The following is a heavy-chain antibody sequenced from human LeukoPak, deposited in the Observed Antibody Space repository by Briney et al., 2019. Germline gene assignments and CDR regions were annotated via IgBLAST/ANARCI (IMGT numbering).Heavy chain of an antibody. Sequence: GESLKISCRGSGYSFTTYWIGWVRQMPGKGLEWMGIIYPGDSDTRYSPSFQGQVTMSADKSINTAYLQWSSLKASDTAMYYCARRQGCSSSSCPPDSWGQGTLVTVSS. D-gene: IGHD2-15*01. J-gene: IGHJ4*02. CDR2: IYPGDSDT. V-gene: IGHV5-51*01. CDR3: ARRQGCSSSSCPPDS. CDR1: GYSFTTYW.